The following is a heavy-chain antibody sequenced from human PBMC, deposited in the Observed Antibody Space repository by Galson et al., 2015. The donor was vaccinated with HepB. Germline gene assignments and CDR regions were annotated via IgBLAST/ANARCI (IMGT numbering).Heavy chain of an antibody. Sequence: SVTVSCKASGGTFSSHAINWVRQAPGQGLEWMGGIIPIIDTPNYAQKFQGRVTIIADTSTNTAYMELASLKSDDTAVYYCATEGGHYAFWSGYYNFDYWGQGTLVTVSS. D-gene: IGHD3-3*01. CDR1: GGTFSSHA. CDR3: ATEGGHYAFWSGYYNFDY. CDR2: IIPIIDTP. V-gene: IGHV1-69*06. J-gene: IGHJ4*02.